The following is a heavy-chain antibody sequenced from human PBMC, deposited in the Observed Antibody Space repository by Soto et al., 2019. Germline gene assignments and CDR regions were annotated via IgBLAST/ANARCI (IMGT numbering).Heavy chain of an antibody. V-gene: IGHV1-69*02. Sequence: SVKVSCKASGGTFSSYTISWVRQAPGQGLEWMGRIIPILGIANYAQKFQGRVTITADKSTSTAYMELSSLRSEDTAVYYCATPGTYYYDSSGYLAYWGQGTLVTVSS. D-gene: IGHD3-22*01. CDR1: GGTFSSYT. CDR3: ATPGTYYYDSSGYLAY. CDR2: IIPILGIA. J-gene: IGHJ4*02.